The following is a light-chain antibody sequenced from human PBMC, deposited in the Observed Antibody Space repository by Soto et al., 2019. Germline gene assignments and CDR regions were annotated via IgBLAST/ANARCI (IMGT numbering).Light chain of an antibody. Sequence: EIVLTQSPATLSLSPGERATLSCRASQSVNSYLAWYQLKPGQPPRLLIYDASNRATGIPDRFSGRGAGTDFTLTITRLEPDDFADYYFQQRYHLLTFGQGTRLE. CDR2: DAS. CDR1: QSVNSY. V-gene: IGKV3-11*01. CDR3: QQRYHLLT. J-gene: IGKJ5*01.